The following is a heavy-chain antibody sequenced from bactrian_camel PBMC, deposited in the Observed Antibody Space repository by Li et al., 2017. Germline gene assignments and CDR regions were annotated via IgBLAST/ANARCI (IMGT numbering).Heavy chain of an antibody. Sequence: QLVESGGGSVQSGGSLRLSCEASGTYSSHGSYCMAWFRQAPGQEREGVAGIAREDGRTRYANAVQGRFIISQDDAKKTVYLQMNSLKLKDTAMYYCAASRTGDGWCLTRPPHEYTYWGQGTQVTVS. V-gene: IGHV3S26*01. CDR3: AASRTGDGWCLTRPPHEYTY. CDR1: GTYSSHGSYC. D-gene: IGHD6*01. CDR2: IAREDGRT. J-gene: IGHJ4*01.